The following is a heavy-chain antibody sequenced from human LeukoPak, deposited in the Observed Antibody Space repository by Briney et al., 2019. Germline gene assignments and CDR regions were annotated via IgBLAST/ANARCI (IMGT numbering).Heavy chain of an antibody. V-gene: IGHV4-34*01. CDR2: INHSGST. Sequence: SETLSLTCAVYGGSFSGYYWSWIRQPPGKGLEWIGEINHSGSTNYNPSLKSRVTISVDTSKNQFSLKLSSVTAADTAVYYCARGGLGCGGDCPYYYYYYYMDVWGKGTTVTVSS. CDR3: ARGGLGCGGDCPYYYYYYYMDV. D-gene: IGHD2-21*01. CDR1: GGSFSGYY. J-gene: IGHJ6*03.